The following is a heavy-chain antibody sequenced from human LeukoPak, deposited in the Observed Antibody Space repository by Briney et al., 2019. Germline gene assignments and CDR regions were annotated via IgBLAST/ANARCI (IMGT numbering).Heavy chain of an antibody. J-gene: IGHJ4*02. CDR1: GGTFSSYA. CDR3: ARDSPLYGDYGADY. CDR2: IIPIFGTV. V-gene: IGHV1-69*06. Sequence: ASVKVSCKASGGTFSSYAISWVRQAPGQGLEWMGGIIPIFGTVNYAQKFQGRVTITADKSTSTAYMELSSLRSEDTAVYYCARDSPLYGDYGADYWGQGTLVTVSS. D-gene: IGHD4-17*01.